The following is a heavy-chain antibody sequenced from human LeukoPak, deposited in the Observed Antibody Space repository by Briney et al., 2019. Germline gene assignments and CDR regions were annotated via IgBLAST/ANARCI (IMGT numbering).Heavy chain of an antibody. D-gene: IGHD2-15*01. V-gene: IGHV3-66*01. Sequence: PGGSLRLSCAASGFTVSSNYMSWVRQAPGKGLEWVSVTYTGGSTNYADSVKGRFTISRDNAKNTLYLQMNSLRAEDTAAYYCARIAWDAFDIWGQGTMVTVSS. CDR1: GFTVSSNY. CDR3: ARIAWDAFDI. J-gene: IGHJ3*02. CDR2: TYTGGST.